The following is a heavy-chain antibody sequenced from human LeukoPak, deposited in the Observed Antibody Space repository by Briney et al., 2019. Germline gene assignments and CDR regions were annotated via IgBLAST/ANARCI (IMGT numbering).Heavy chain of an antibody. J-gene: IGHJ4*02. CDR1: GGSISSYY. CDR3: AREPYSYDSSGYADY. Sequence: SETLSLTCTVSGGSISSYYWSWIRQPAGKGLEWIGRIYTSGSTNYNPSLKSLVTMSVDTSKNQFSLKLSSVTAADTAVYYCAREPYSYDSSGYADYWGQGTLVTVSS. V-gene: IGHV4-4*07. CDR2: IYTSGST. D-gene: IGHD3-22*01.